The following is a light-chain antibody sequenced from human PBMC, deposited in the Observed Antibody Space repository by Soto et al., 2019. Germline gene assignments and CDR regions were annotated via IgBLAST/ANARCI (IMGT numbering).Light chain of an antibody. CDR1: QSISSY. V-gene: IGKV1-39*01. CDR2: AAY. Sequence: MSQSPSSLSAYVGDTVTITCRASQSISSYLTCYQQKPGKAPKLLIYAAYNLQGGVPSRFSGSGSGTDFTLTISSLQPEDFAAYYCQQSYDMPWTFGQGTKVDI. J-gene: IGKJ1*01. CDR3: QQSYDMPWT.